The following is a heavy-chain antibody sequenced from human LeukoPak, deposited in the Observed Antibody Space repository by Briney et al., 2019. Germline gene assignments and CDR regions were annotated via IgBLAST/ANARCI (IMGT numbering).Heavy chain of an antibody. CDR2: INAGNGNT. Sequence: GASVQVSCKASGYTFTSYAMHWVRQAPGQRLEWMGWINAGNGNTKYSQKFQGRVTITRDTSASTAYMELSSLRSEDTAVYYCARGPIVGATSPFDYWGQGTLVTVSS. D-gene: IGHD1-26*01. CDR1: GYTFTSYA. J-gene: IGHJ4*02. V-gene: IGHV1-3*01. CDR3: ARGPIVGATSPFDY.